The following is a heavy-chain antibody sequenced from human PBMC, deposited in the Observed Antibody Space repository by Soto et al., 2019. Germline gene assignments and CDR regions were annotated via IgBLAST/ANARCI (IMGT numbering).Heavy chain of an antibody. V-gene: IGHV3-33*01. CDR1: GFTFSSYG. J-gene: IGHJ4*02. CDR3: ARGRRVKYQLLLRAYYFDY. D-gene: IGHD2-2*01. CDR2: IWYDGSNK. Sequence: QVQLVESGGGVVQPGRSLRLSCAASGFTFSSYGMHWVRQAPGKGLEWVAVIWYDGSNKYYADSVKGRFTISRDNSKNTLYLQMNSLRAEDTAVYYCARGRRVKYQLLLRAYYFDYWGQGTLVTVSS.